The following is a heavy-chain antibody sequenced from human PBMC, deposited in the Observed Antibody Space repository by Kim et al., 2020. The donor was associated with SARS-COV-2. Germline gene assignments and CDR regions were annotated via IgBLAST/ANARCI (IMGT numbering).Heavy chain of an antibody. CDR2: INPNSGGT. V-gene: IGHV1-2*06. Sequence: ASVKVSCKASGYTFTGYYMHWVRQAPGQRLEWMGRINPNSGGTNYAQKFQGRVTMTRDTCISTAYMELSRLRSDDTAVYYCASLAYSSSSHWGQRTLVTVSS. CDR3: ASLAYSSSSH. D-gene: IGHD6-6*01. CDR1: GYTFTGYY. J-gene: IGHJ4*02.